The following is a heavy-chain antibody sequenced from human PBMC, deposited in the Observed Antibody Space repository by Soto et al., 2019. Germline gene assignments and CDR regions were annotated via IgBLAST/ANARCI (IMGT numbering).Heavy chain of an antibody. J-gene: IGHJ5*02. CDR2: ISYDGRFT. V-gene: IGHV3-30*18. D-gene: IGHD1-26*01. CDR1: GFTFSDSG. Sequence: PVGSLRLSCAASGFTFSDSGMHWVRQAPGKGLEWVAAISYDGRFTYYADSVKGRFTISRENSKNTLFLHMNSLRPEDTALYYCTKDSTTGLLDPWGQGTLVTVSS. CDR3: TKDSTTGLLDP.